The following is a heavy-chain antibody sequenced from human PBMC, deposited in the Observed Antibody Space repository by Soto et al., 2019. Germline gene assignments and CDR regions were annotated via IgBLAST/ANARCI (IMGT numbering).Heavy chain of an antibody. CDR1: GASMSSGGHS. V-gene: IGHV4-30-2*06. CDR3: ARAPPGPSPRWYV. CDR2: IYATGKT. J-gene: IGHJ6*02. Sequence: QVQLQESASGLLKPSQTLSVTCAVSGASMSSGGHSWSWIRQSPGKGLEWIGCIYATGKTYYNPSLKSRVTISVDTSNNLFSLNVTSVTAADTAVYYCARAPPGPSPRWYVWGQGTTVTVSS. D-gene: IGHD3-10*01.